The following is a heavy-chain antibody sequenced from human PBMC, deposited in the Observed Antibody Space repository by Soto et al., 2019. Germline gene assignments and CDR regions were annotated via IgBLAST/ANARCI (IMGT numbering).Heavy chain of an antibody. J-gene: IGHJ4*02. V-gene: IGHV6-1*01. D-gene: IGHD6-19*01. CDR1: GDSVSSTSTA. CDR2: TYYRSNWYT. CDR3: ARGSYYSGWV. Sequence: PSQTLSLTCVISGDSVSSTSTAWSWIRQSPSRGLEWLGRTYYRSNWYTDYAVSVKSRITISPDTSKNQFSLQLNSVTPEDTAVYYCARGSYYSGWVWGQGTPVTVSS.